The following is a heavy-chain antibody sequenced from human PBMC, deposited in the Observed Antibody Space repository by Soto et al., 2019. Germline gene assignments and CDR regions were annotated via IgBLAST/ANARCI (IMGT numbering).Heavy chain of an antibody. D-gene: IGHD1-26*01. CDR3: ARETSGGNWFDP. V-gene: IGHV4-39*02. Sequence: QLQLQESGPGLVKPSETLSLTCTVSGGSISSSSYYWGWIRQPPGKGLEYIGYIYYRGSTYYNPSLKSRVAMSVDTSKNQFSLKLNSVTAADTAVYYCARETSGGNWFDPWGQGILVTVSS. CDR2: IYYRGST. J-gene: IGHJ5*02. CDR1: GGSISSSSYY.